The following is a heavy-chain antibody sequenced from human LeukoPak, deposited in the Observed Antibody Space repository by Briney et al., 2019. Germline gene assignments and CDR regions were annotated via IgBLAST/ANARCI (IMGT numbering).Heavy chain of an antibody. D-gene: IGHD4-23*01. Sequence: SVKVSCKASGGTFSSYAISWVRQAPGQGLEWMGRIIPILGIANYAQKFQGRVTITADKSTSTAYMELSSLRSEDTAVYYCARGVGYGGNSPYNWFDPWGQGTLVTVSS. CDR3: ARGVGYGGNSPYNWFDP. CDR1: GGTFSSYA. J-gene: IGHJ5*02. V-gene: IGHV1-69*04. CDR2: IIPILGIA.